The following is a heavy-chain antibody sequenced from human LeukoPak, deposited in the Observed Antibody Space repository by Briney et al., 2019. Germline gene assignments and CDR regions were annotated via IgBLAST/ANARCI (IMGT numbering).Heavy chain of an antibody. D-gene: IGHD4-23*01. Sequence: GGSLRLSCAASGFTFSDYGIHWVRQAPGKGLEWVALISYDGSDKYYADSVKGRFTISRDNSKNTLYLQMNSLRAEDTAVYYCANRQSTVVNYWGQGTLVTVSS. CDR3: ANRQSTVVNY. CDR1: GFTFSDYG. V-gene: IGHV3-30*18. J-gene: IGHJ4*02. CDR2: ISYDGSDK.